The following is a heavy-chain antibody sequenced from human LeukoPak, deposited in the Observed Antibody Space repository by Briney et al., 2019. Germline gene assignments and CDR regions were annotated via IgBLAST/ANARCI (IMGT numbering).Heavy chain of an antibody. V-gene: IGHV1-18*01. CDR2: ISTYNGNT. J-gene: IGHJ4*02. CDR3: ARGGVSNSWYRTPDY. CDR1: GYTFTNYG. Sequence: GASVKVSCKASGYTFTNYGLSWARQAPGQGLEWMGWISTYNGNTNYAQKFQGRVTMTTDTSTGTGYMEMRSLRSDDTAVYYCARGGVSNSWYRTPDYWGQGTLVTVSS. D-gene: IGHD6-13*01.